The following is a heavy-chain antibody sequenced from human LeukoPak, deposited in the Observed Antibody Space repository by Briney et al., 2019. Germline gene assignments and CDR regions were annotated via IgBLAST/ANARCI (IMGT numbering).Heavy chain of an antibody. D-gene: IGHD3-10*01. CDR2: ITTISHYI. Sequence: PGGSLRLSCAASGFTLSDYHMNWVRQAPGKGLEWLSSITTISHYIYYAGAVRGRFTISRDNAKNSLYPQMNSLRGEDTAVYYCARSGGPGTYHQLRYNWFDPWGQGTLVTVSS. CDR3: ARSGGPGTYHQLRYNWFDP. J-gene: IGHJ5*02. CDR1: GFTLSDYH. V-gene: IGHV3-21*01.